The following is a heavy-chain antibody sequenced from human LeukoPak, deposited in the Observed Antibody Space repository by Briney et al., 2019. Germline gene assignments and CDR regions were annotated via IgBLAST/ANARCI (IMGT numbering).Heavy chain of an antibody. V-gene: IGHV3-30*04. Sequence: PGGSLRLSCAASGFTFSSYAMHWVRQAPGKGLEWVALISYDGSNKYYADSVKARFIISRDNSKNTVYLQMNSLRAEDTAVYYCAGVLGYYFSCDYWGQGTLVTVSS. CDR2: ISYDGSNK. D-gene: IGHD3-22*01. CDR3: AGVLGYYFSCDY. CDR1: GFTFSSYA. J-gene: IGHJ4*02.